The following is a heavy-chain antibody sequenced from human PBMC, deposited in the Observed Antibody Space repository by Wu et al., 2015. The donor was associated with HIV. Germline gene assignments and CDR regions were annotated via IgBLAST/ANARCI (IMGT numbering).Heavy chain of an antibody. D-gene: IGHD3-22*01. CDR1: GGTFSSYA. Sequence: QVQLVQSGAEVKKPGSSVKVSCRASGGTFSSYAISWVRQAPGQGLEWMGRIIPIFGTANYAQKFQGRVTITADESTSTAYMELSSLRSEDTAVYYCARAGYYDSSGYYWGAFDIWGQGTMVTSLQ. J-gene: IGHJ3*02. CDR3: ARAGYYDSSGYYWGAFDI. V-gene: IGHV1-69*13. CDR2: IIPIFGTA.